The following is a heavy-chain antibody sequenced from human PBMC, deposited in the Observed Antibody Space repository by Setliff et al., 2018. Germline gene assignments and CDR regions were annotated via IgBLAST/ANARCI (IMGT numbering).Heavy chain of an antibody. CDR1: GGTFNNYA. CDR2: ITPLFGTA. V-gene: IGHV1-69*06. CDR3: AGSNLAGPAPDGFDI. D-gene: IGHD3-3*02. J-gene: IGHJ3*02. Sequence: GASVKVSCKASGGTFNNYAISWVRQAPGQGLEWMGRITPLFGTANYAQKFQGRVTITADKSTNTAYMDLSSLRSEDTAVYYCAGSNLAGPAPDGFDIWGQGTMVTVSS.